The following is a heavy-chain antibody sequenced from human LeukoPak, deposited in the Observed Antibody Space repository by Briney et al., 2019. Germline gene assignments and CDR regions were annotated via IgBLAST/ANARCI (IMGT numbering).Heavy chain of an antibody. CDR2: INPNSGGT. J-gene: IGHJ3*02. D-gene: IGHD1-26*01. CDR1: GYTFTGYY. CDR3: AREGGDDAFDI. V-gene: IGHV1-2*04. Sequence: ASVKVSCKASGYTFTGYYMHWVRQAPGQGLEWMGWINPNSGGTNYAQKFQGWATMTRDTSISTAYMELSRPRSDDTAVYYCAREGGDDAFDIWGQGTMVTVSS.